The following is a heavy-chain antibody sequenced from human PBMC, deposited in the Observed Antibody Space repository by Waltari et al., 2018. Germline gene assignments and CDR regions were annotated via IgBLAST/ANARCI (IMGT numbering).Heavy chain of an antibody. J-gene: IGHJ4*02. CDR1: GFTFSSNA. Sequence: EVQLLESGGGLVQPGGSLRLSCAASGFTFSSNAMSWVRQAPGKGLEWVSVIYSGGSTYYADSVKGRFTISRDNSKNTLYLQMNSLRAEDTAVYYCAKETLTGYLDYWGQGTLVTVSS. V-gene: IGHV3-23*03. CDR3: AKETLTGYLDY. CDR2: IYSGGST. D-gene: IGHD1-20*01.